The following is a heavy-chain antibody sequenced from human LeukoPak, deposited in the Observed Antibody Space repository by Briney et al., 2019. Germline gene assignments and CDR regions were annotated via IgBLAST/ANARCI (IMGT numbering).Heavy chain of an antibody. CDR1: GYTFTSYA. V-gene: IGHV1-3*01. D-gene: IGHD6-19*01. CDR3: ARVPPGSGWFYYYYYGMDV. CDR2: INAGNGNA. Sequence: GASVKVSCKASGYTFTSYAMHWVRQAPGQRLEWMGWINAGNGNAKYSQKFQGRVTMTTDTSTSTAYLELRSLRSDDTAVYYCARVPPGSGWFYYYYYGMDVWGQGTTVTVSS. J-gene: IGHJ6*02.